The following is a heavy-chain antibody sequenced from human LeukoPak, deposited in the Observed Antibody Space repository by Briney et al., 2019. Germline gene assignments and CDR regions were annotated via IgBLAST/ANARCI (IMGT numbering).Heavy chain of an antibody. V-gene: IGHV3-23*01. D-gene: IGHD6-13*01. J-gene: IGHJ4*02. CDR2: ISASGGTT. CDR1: GFTFSSYG. CDR3: AKGESSSWTASDY. Sequence: GGSLRLSCAASGFTFSSYGMSWVRQAPGKGLDWVSAISASGGTTYYADSVKGRFTISRDNSKNTLYLQMHSLRAEDTAVYYCAKGESSSWTASDYWGQGTLVTVSS.